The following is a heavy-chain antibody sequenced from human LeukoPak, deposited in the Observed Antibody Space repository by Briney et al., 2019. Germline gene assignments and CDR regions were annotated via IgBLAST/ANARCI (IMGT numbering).Heavy chain of an antibody. J-gene: IGHJ4*02. CDR2: INEGVSRV. V-gene: IGHV3-7*01. Sequence: GSLRLSCARSRFTLGRYWMSSVREAPGPRLEWGASINEGVSRVHYLNTVTCRFIISKDDTQNTLCLQITRLRVDDPAVYCISRLKDEVTKRDYWGQGTVVSVFS. D-gene: IGHD2-8*01. CDR1: RFTLGRYW. CDR3: SRLKDEVTKRDY.